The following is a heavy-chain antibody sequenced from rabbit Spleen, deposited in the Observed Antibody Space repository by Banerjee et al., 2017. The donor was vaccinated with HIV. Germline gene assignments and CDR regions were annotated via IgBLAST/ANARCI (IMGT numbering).Heavy chain of an antibody. CDR1: GFSFSSSYY. Sequence: QSLEESGGDLVKPGASLTLTCTASGFSFSSSYYMCWVRQAPGKGLEWIACVYAGSSASTAYASWAKGRFTISKTSSTTVTLQMTSLTVADTATYFCARDSGSSFSSYGMDLWGQGTLVTVS. V-gene: IGHV1S40*01. D-gene: IGHD8-1*01. J-gene: IGHJ6*01. CDR2: VYAGSSAST. CDR3: ARDSGSSFSSYGMDL.